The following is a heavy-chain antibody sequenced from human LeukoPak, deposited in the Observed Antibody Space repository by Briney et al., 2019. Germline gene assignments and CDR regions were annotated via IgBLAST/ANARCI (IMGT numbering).Heavy chain of an antibody. J-gene: IGHJ4*02. CDR2: IGIGGGNT. Sequence: GGSLRLSCAASGFIFNSYAMSWVRQAPGKGLEWVSTIGIGGGNTYYAGSVKGRFTISRDNSKNTLYLQMNRLRAEDTALYYCAKKAGGPSDYWGQGTLVTVSS. CDR1: GFIFNSYA. D-gene: IGHD2-15*01. V-gene: IGHV3-23*01. CDR3: AKKAGGPSDY.